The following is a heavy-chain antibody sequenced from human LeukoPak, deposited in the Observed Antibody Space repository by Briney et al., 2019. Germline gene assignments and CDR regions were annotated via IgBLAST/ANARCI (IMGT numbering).Heavy chain of an antibody. Sequence: KPGGSLRLSCAASGFTFSSYSMNWVRQAPGKGLEWVSSISSSSSYIYYADSVKGRFTTSRDNAKNSLYLQMNSLRAEDTAVYYCAKLLPGIVGASRAEDYWGQGTLVTVSS. CDR3: AKLLPGIVGASRAEDY. CDR2: ISSSSSYI. D-gene: IGHD1-26*01. V-gene: IGHV3-21*01. J-gene: IGHJ4*02. CDR1: GFTFSSYS.